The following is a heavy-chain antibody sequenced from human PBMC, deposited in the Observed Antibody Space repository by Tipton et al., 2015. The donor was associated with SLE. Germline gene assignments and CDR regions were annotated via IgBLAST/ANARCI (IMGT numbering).Heavy chain of an antibody. CDR2: FHYGGST. J-gene: IGHJ3*02. D-gene: IGHD1-1*01. V-gene: IGHV4-59*01. CDR1: GGSISSYF. CDR3: ARVHWKGDAFDI. Sequence: TLSLTCTVSGGSISSYFWSWIRQPPGKGLEWIGSFHYGGSTDYNPSLKSRVTMSVDTSQNQLSLRLSSVTAADTAVYYCARVHWKGDAFDIWGQETMVTVSS.